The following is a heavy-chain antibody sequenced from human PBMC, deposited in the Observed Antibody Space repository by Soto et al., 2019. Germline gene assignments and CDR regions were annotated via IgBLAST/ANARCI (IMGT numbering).Heavy chain of an antibody. CDR2: INPHSGDT. CDR1: GDTFTGYY. CDR3: ARGYSTGWYSSVFFDY. J-gene: IGHJ4*02. D-gene: IGHD6-19*01. Sequence: QVQLVQSGAEVKNPGASVKVSCKTSGDTFTGYYMHWVRQAPGQGLEWMGWINPHSGDTDYAQTFQRRVTMTRDTSISTVYMELSRLRSNDTAFYYCARGYSTGWYSSVFFDYWGQGTLVTVSS. V-gene: IGHV1-2*02.